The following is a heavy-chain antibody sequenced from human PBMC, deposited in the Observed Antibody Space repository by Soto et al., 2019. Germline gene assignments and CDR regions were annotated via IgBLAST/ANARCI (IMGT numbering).Heavy chain of an antibody. J-gene: IGHJ4*02. D-gene: IGHD5-18*01. CDR3: AREGDTAGQYYFDY. V-gene: IGHV4-31*03. CDR2: IYYSGST. Sequence: TSETLSLTCTVSGGSICSGGYYWGWIRRHPGKGLEWIGYIYYSGSTYYNPSLKSRVTISVDTSKNQFSLKLSSVTAADTAVYYCAREGDTAGQYYFDYWGQGTLVTVSS. CDR1: GGSICSGGYY.